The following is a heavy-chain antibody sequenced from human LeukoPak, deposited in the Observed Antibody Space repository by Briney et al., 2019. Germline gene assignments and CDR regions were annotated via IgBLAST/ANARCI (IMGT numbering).Heavy chain of an antibody. CDR2: IYSGGST. D-gene: IGHD4-11*01. Sequence: SGGSLRLSCAASGFTFSSYAMSWVRQAPGKGLKWVSVIYSGGSTYYADSVKGRFTISRDNSKNTLYLQMNSLRAEDTAMYYCASRATVTTDRFWFDPWGQGTLVTVSS. V-gene: IGHV3-53*01. CDR3: ASRATVTTDRFWFDP. J-gene: IGHJ5*02. CDR1: GFTFSSYA.